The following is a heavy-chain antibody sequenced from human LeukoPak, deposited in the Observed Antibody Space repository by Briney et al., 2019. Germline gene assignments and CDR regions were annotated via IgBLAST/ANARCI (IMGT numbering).Heavy chain of an antibody. V-gene: IGHV3-30*02. CDR3: AKVGSNSWGIFDV. CDR1: GFIFRSYG. D-gene: IGHD6-13*01. Sequence: PGGSLRLSCAASGFIFRSYGIHWVRQAPGKGLEWVAFIRDDGGTKYYADSVKGRFTISRDNSKNTLYLQMNSLRVDDTAIYYCAKVGSNSWGIFDVWGQGTMVTVSS. J-gene: IGHJ3*01. CDR2: IRDDGGTK.